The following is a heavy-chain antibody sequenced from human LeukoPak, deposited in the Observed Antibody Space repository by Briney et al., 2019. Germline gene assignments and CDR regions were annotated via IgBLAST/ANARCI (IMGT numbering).Heavy chain of an antibody. D-gene: IGHD1-26*01. V-gene: IGHV3-33*01. CDR1: GFTFSSYG. CDR2: IWYDGSNK. Sequence: GGSLRLSCAASGFTFSSYGMHWVRQAPGKGLEWVAVIWYDGSNKYYADSVKGRFTISRDNPKNTLYLQMNSLRAEDTAVYYCARETHLVGATNYEYFQHWGQGTLVTVSS. J-gene: IGHJ1*01. CDR3: ARETHLVGATNYEYFQH.